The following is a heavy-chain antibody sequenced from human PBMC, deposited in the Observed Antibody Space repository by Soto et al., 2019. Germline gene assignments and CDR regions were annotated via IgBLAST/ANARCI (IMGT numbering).Heavy chain of an antibody. J-gene: IGHJ6*02. V-gene: IGHV3-30*18. CDR3: AKVGFTIFGVVIGRNRGSMDV. CDR1: GFTFSSYW. Sequence: GGSLRLSCAASGFTFSSYWMSWVRQAPGKGLEWVAVISYDGSNKYYADSVKGRFTISRDNSKNTLYLQMNSLRAEDTAVYYCAKVGFTIFGVVIGRNRGSMDVWGQGTTVTVSS. CDR2: ISYDGSNK. D-gene: IGHD3-3*01.